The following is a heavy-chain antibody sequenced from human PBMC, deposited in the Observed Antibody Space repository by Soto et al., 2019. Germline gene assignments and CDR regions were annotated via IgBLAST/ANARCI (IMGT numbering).Heavy chain of an antibody. CDR3: ARDRRSGTFDN. D-gene: IGHD1-26*01. CDR1: GYTFINNA. J-gene: IGHJ4*02. Sequence: ASVKVSCKASGYTFINNAITWVRQAPGQGLEWMGWISTENGNTNYAQNLQGRVILTRDRSTNTAYMELRSLRPEDTATYYCARDRRSGTFDNRGQGALLTVST. V-gene: IGHV1-18*04. CDR2: ISTENGNT.